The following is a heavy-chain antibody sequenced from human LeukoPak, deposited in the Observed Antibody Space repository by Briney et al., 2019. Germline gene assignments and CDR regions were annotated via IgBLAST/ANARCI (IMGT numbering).Heavy chain of an antibody. CDR1: GSTFTNYE. CDR3: ARTLSGYDSDVAC. D-gene: IGHD5-12*01. V-gene: IGHV3-48*03. J-gene: IGHJ4*02. CDR2: INSGTGTFT. Sequence: GGSLRLSCAASGSTFTNYEMNWVRQAPGKGLEWVAYINSGTGTFTYYADSVEGRFTISGDNAKNSLYPQMGSLRAEDTALYYCARTLSGYDSDVACWGRGALVTVSS.